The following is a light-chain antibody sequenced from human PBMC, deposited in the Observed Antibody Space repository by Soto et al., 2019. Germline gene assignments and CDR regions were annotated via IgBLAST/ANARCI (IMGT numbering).Light chain of an antibody. V-gene: IGKV3-11*01. CDR3: QQYNSYRGT. J-gene: IGKJ1*01. CDR2: DAS. CDR1: QSIGSY. Sequence: EIVLTQSPATLSLSLGERATLSCRASQSIGSYLAWYQHKLGQPPRLLIYDASNRATGIPVRFSGSGSGTDFTLTISSLEPEDFATYYCQQYNSYRGTFGQGTTGDIK.